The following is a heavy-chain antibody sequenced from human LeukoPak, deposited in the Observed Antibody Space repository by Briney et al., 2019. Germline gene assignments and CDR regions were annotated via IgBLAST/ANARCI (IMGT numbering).Heavy chain of an antibody. Sequence: PGGSLRLSCAASGFTFDDYAMHWVRQAPGKGLEWVSLISWDGGSTYYADSVKGRFTISRDNSKNSLYLQMNSLRAEDTALYYCAKEDSSRNYYYYGMDVWGQGTTVTVSS. D-gene: IGHD6-13*01. CDR3: AKEDSSRNYYYYGMDV. CDR1: GFTFDDYA. V-gene: IGHV3-43D*03. CDR2: ISWDGGST. J-gene: IGHJ6*02.